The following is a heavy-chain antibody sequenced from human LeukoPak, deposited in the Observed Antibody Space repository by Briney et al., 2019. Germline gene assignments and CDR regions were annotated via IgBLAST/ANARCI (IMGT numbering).Heavy chain of an antibody. CDR1: GFTFSNYA. J-gene: IGHJ6*02. Sequence: GGSLRLSCAASGFTFSNYAMSWVRQAPGKGLEWLSVISDSAGTQYADSVKGRFTISRDNSKNTLYLQINSLRAEDTATYYCAKGNLLLGYYYYGMDVWGQGTTVTVPS. CDR3: AKGNLLLGYYYYGMDV. V-gene: IGHV3-23*01. CDR2: ISDSAGT. D-gene: IGHD1-26*01.